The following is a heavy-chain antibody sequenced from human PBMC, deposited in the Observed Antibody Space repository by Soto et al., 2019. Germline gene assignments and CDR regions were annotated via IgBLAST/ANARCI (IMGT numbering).Heavy chain of an antibody. CDR1: GYTFTSYA. J-gene: IGHJ4*02. D-gene: IGHD3-22*01. Sequence: GASVKVSCKASGYTFTSYAMHWVRQAPGQRLEWMGWINAGNGNTKYSQKFQGRVTITRDTSASTAYMELSSLRSEDTAVYYCARDPEGYYDSSTLDYWGQGTLVTVSS. CDR3: ARDPEGYYDSSTLDY. CDR2: INAGNGNT. V-gene: IGHV1-3*01.